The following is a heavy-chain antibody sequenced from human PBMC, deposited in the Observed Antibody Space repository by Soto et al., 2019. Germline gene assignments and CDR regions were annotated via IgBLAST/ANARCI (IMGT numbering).Heavy chain of an antibody. V-gene: IGHV3-23*01. Sequence: EVQLLESGGGLVQPGGSLRLSCAASGFTFSNYAMSWVRQAPGKGLEWVSAISGSGGRTYYADSGKGRFTISRDNSKNTLYLQMNSLRAEDTAVYYCAKQGVEWEVPGVDYWGQGTLVIVSS. J-gene: IGHJ4*02. CDR1: GFTFSNYA. CDR2: ISGSGGRT. CDR3: AKQGVEWEVPGVDY. D-gene: IGHD1-26*01.